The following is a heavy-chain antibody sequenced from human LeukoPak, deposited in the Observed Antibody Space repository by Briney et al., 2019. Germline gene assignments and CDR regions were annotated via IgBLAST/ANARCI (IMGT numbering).Heavy chain of an antibody. CDR3: VRRVGSGYYYFDY. D-gene: IGHD3-22*01. V-gene: IGHV3-74*01. CDR2: INGDGSTT. J-gene: IGHJ4*02. CDR1: GFTFSSYW. Sequence: GGSLRLSCAASGFTFSSYWMHWVRQAPGRGLVWVSFINGDGSTTTYADSVKGRFTISRDNAKNTLYLQMNNLRAEDTAVYYCVRRVGSGYYYFDYWGQGTLVTGSS.